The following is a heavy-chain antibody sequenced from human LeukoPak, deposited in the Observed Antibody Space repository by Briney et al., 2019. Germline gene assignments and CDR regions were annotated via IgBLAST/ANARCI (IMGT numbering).Heavy chain of an antibody. CDR1: GGSVSDYY. Sequence: PSETLSLTCTISGGSVSDYYWSWIRQSPGKGLEWIGYIYHTGSNSYSPSLKSRVTISADTSQNQFSLKLSSVTAADTAVYYCASRKLGNDYWGQGTLVTVSS. D-gene: IGHD7-27*01. V-gene: IGHV4-59*02. J-gene: IGHJ4*02. CDR2: IYHTGSN. CDR3: ASRKLGNDY.